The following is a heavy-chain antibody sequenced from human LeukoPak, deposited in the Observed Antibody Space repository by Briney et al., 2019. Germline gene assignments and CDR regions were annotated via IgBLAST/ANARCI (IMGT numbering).Heavy chain of an antibody. CDR3: AGQKGSYYAQFDS. V-gene: IGHV4-59*13. D-gene: IGHD1-26*01. CDR2: ISYSGYT. Sequence: SETLSLTCTVSGDSISSYYWSWVRQPPGKGLEWIGYISYSGYTDYNPSLKSRLTISVDTSNNQISLKLSSVTAADTAVYYCAGQKGSYYAQFDSWCQGSLVTVSS. CDR1: GDSISSYY. J-gene: IGHJ5*01.